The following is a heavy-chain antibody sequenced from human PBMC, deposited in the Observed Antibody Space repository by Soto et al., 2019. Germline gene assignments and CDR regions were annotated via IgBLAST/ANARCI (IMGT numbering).Heavy chain of an antibody. D-gene: IGHD2-15*01. CDR3: AKDYCSGGSCYSDY. Sequence: GGSLRLSCVATGFSFSSYGMHWVRQAPGRGLKRVAVISYDGRDKYYADSVKGRFTISRDYSKYTLYLQMISLRAEDTAVYYCAKDYCSGGSCYSDYWGQGT. CDR2: ISYDGRDK. J-gene: IGHJ4*02. V-gene: IGHV3-30*18. CDR1: GFSFSSYG.